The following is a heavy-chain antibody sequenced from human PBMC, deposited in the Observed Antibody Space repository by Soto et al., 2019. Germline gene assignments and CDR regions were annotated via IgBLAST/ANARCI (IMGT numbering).Heavy chain of an antibody. CDR3: AKFPISHDFWSGYTYYFDY. J-gene: IGHJ4*02. CDR2: ISGSGGST. V-gene: IGHV3-23*01. D-gene: IGHD3-3*01. Sequence: GGSLRLSCAASGFTFSSYAMSWVRQAPGKGLEWVSAISGSGGSTYYADSVKGRFTISRDNSKNTLYLQMNSLRAEDTAVYYCAKFPISHDFWSGYTYYFDYWGQGTLVTVSS. CDR1: GFTFSSYA.